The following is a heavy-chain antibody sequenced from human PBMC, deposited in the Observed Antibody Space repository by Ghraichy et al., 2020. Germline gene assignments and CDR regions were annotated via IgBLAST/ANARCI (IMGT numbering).Heavy chain of an antibody. Sequence: GSLRLSCAASGFTFSSYGMHWVRQAPGKGLEWVATISYDGSNKYNGDSVKGRFTISRDNSKNTLYLQMKSLRPEDTAVYYCAKSVARRNWNEDYYYYGMDVWGQGTTVTVSS. CDR3: AKSVARRNWNEDYYYYGMDV. CDR1: GFTFSSYG. V-gene: IGHV3-30*18. J-gene: IGHJ6*02. D-gene: IGHD1-1*01. CDR2: ISYDGSNK.